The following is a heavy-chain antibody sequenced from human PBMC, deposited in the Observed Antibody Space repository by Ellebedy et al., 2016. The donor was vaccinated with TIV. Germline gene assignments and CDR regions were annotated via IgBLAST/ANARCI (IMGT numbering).Heavy chain of an antibody. CDR1: GGSFTSHY. D-gene: IGHD1-26*01. CDR2: IDHRGTT. J-gene: IGHJ4*02. Sequence: MPSETLSLTCAVYGGSFTSHYWSWIRQSPGKGLEWLGEIDHRGTTTYNPSLESRVIFSVDTSKNQFSLKVRSVTAADTAIYFCARSGTYARSSLFDHWGQGNLVTVSS. V-gene: IGHV4-34*01. CDR3: ARSGTYARSSLFDH.